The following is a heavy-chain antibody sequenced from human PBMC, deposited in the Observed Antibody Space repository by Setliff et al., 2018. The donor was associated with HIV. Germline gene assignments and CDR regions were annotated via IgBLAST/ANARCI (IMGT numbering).Heavy chain of an antibody. CDR2: ISSSSSYT. CDR3: ARDHDSSGYYAFPFDY. J-gene: IGHJ4*02. V-gene: IGHV3-21*01. D-gene: IGHD3-22*01. CDR1: GFTFSSYS. Sequence: GGSLRLSCAASGFTFSSYSMNWVRQAPGKGLEWVSYISSSSSYTHYADSVKGRFTISRDNVKNSLYLQMNSLRAEDTAVYYCARDHDSSGYYAFPFDYWGQGTLVTVSS.